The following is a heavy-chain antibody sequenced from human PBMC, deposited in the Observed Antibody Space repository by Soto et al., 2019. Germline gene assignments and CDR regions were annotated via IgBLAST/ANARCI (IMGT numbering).Heavy chain of an antibody. Sequence: QVQLQESGPGLVKPSETLSLTCTVSGGSISSYYWSWIRQPPGKGLEWIGYIYYSGSNNYNPSLKSGVTRSVATYKNQFSLRLSSVTAADTAVYYCARGEYYYYMDVWGKGTTVTVSS. CDR3: ARGEYYYYMDV. CDR2: IYYSGSN. J-gene: IGHJ6*03. CDR1: GGSISSYY. V-gene: IGHV4-59*01. D-gene: IGHD1-26*01.